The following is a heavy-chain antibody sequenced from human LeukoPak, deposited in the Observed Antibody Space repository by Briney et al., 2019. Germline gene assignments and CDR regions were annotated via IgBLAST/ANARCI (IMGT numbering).Heavy chain of an antibody. CDR2: ISAYNGNT. V-gene: IGHV1-18*01. CDR1: GYTFTSYG. Sequence: GASVKVSCKASGYTFTSYGISWVRQAPGQGLEWMGWISAYNGNTNYAQKLQGRVTMTTDTSTSTAYMELSSLRSDDTAVYYCARGGDSMVRGVIRFDPWGQGTLVTVSS. J-gene: IGHJ5*02. D-gene: IGHD3-10*01. CDR3: ARGGDSMVRGVIRFDP.